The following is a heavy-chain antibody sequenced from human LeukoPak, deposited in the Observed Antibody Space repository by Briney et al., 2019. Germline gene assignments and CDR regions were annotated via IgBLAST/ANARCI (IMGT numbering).Heavy chain of an antibody. J-gene: IGHJ4*02. V-gene: IGHV3-11*03. CDR2: IRATAEGAKYA. Sequence: GWSLRLSYATSGFSFTDYPMNWVRQATGKGLEGNSNIRATAEGAKYAYYGDSVQGRVTISRADGNNTLYLHVNSLRVADTVLYHGAADIRDAFDYWGQGILVTVSS. CDR3: AADIRDAFDY. D-gene: IGHD5-24*01. CDR1: GFSFTDYP.